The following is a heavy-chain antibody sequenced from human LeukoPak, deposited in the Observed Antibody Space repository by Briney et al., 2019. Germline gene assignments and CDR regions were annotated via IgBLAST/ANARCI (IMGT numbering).Heavy chain of an antibody. CDR2: ISYDGSDK. D-gene: IGHD5-18*01. V-gene: IGHV3-30*03. CDR3: AMSVVDTPLGFLFDF. Sequence: GRSLRLSCATSGFTFSTYAMHWVRQAPGKGLEWVAVISYDGSDKYYADSVKGRFTISRDNSKNTLYLQMNSLSPEDTAVYYCAMSVVDTPLGFLFDFWGQGTLVTVS. J-gene: IGHJ4*02. CDR1: GFTFSTYA.